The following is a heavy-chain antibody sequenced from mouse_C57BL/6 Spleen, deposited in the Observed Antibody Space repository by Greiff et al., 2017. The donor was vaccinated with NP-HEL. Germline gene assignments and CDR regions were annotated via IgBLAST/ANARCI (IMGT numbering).Heavy chain of an antibody. CDR2: ISSGGSYT. CDR1: GFTFSSYG. V-gene: IGHV5-6*01. CDR3: ARHGDYYGSSHYFDY. Sequence: EVQVVESGGDLVKPGGSLKLSCAASGFTFSSYGMSWVRQTPDKRLEWVATISSGGSYTYYPDSVKGRFTISRDNAKNTLYLQMSSLKSEDTAMYYCARHGDYYGSSHYFDYWGQGTTLTVSS. D-gene: IGHD1-1*01. J-gene: IGHJ2*01.